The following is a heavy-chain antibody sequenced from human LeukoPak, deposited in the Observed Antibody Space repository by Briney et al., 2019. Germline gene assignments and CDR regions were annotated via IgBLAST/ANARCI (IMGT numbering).Heavy chain of an antibody. J-gene: IGHJ4*02. CDR3: AKSGLSSGFYYDSSGYLDY. CDR1: GFTFSSYG. V-gene: IGHV3-30*18. D-gene: IGHD3-22*01. CDR2: ISYDGSNK. Sequence: GGSLRLSCAASGFTFSSYGMHWVRQAPGKGLEWVAVISYDGSNKYYADSVKGRFTISRDNSKNTLYLQMNSLRAEDTAVYYCAKSGLSSGFYYDSSGYLDYWGQGTLVTVSS.